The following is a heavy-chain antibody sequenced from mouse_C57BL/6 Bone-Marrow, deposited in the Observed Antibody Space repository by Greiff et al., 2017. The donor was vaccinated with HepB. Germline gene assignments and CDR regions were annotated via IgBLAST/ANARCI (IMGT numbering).Heavy chain of an antibody. V-gene: IGHV1-55*01. J-gene: IGHJ1*03. CDR1: GYTFTSYW. Sequence: QVQLQQPGAELVKPGASVKMSCKASGYTFTSYWITWVKQRPGQGLEWIGDIYPGSGSTNYNEKFKSKATLTVDTSSSTAYMQLSSLTSEDSAVYYCARGPMVTGSYWYFDVWGTGTTVTVSS. CDR3: ARGPMVTGSYWYFDV. CDR2: IYPGSGST. D-gene: IGHD2-2*01.